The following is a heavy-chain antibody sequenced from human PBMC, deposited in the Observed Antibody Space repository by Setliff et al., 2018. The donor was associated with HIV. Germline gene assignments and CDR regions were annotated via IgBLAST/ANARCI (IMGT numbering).Heavy chain of an antibody. Sequence: GASVKVSCKASGATFSKYAITWVRQAPGQRFEWMGEIIPVLGKPKYAQQFQDRVTITTDESTSSVYMELNNLKSDDTAVYYCVSDDDTGVHVDLDYWGPGTLVTVSS. CDR1: GATFSKYA. CDR2: IIPVLGKP. D-gene: IGHD2-8*01. CDR3: VSDDDTGVHVDLDY. V-gene: IGHV1-69*05. J-gene: IGHJ4*02.